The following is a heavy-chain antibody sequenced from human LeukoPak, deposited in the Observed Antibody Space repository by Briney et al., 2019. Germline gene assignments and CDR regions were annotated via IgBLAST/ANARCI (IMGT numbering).Heavy chain of an antibody. CDR2: INHSGST. J-gene: IGHJ6*02. CDR3: ARDIGAARPPPYYYYYYGMDV. D-gene: IGHD6-6*01. CDR1: GGSFSGYY. Sequence: SETLSLTCAVYGGSFSGYYWSWIRQPPGKGLEWIGEINHSGSTNYNPSLKSRVTISVDTSKNQFPLKLSSVTAADTAVYYCARDIGAARPPPYYYYYYGMDVWGQGTTVTVSS. V-gene: IGHV4-34*01.